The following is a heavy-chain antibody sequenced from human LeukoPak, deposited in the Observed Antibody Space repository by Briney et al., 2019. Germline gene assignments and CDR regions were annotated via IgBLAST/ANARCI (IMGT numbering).Heavy chain of an antibody. V-gene: IGHV3-23*01. CDR3: AKCGGSYRPRDYFDY. Sequence: GGSLRLSCAASGFTFSSYAMSWVRQAPGKGLEWVSAISGSGGSTYYADSVKGRFTISRDNSKNTLYLQMDSLRAEDTAVYYCAKCGGSYRPRDYFDYWGQGTLVTVSS. CDR1: GFTFSSYA. J-gene: IGHJ4*02. D-gene: IGHD1-26*01. CDR2: ISGSGGST.